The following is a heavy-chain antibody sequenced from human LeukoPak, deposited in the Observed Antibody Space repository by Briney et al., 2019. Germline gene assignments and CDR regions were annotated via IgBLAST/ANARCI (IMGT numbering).Heavy chain of an antibody. D-gene: IGHD3-10*01. CDR1: GFTFSTHW. CDR2: INQDGSEK. V-gene: IGHV3-7*01. Sequence: GGSLRLSCEVSGFTFSTHWMGWVRQAPGKGLEWVANINQDGSEKYYVDSVKGRFTISRDNAKNSLFLQMNSLRAEDTAVYYCARDDYGSTDYWGQGTLVTVSS. CDR3: ARDDYGSTDY. J-gene: IGHJ4*02.